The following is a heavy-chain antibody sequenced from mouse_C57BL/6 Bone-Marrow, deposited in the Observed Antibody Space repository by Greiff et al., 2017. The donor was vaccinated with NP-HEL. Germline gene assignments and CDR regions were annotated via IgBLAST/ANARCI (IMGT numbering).Heavy chain of an antibody. CDR3: AREGAKSRPLLLRNYYAMDY. J-gene: IGHJ4*01. Sequence: QVQLQQSGAELARPGASVKLSCKASGYTFTSYGISWVKQRTGQGLEWIGEIYPRSGNTYYNEKFKGKATLTADKSSSTAYMELRSLTSEDSAVYFCAREGAKSRPLLLRNYYAMDYWGQGTSVTVSS. CDR1: GYTFTSYG. V-gene: IGHV1-81*01. D-gene: IGHD1-1*01. CDR2: IYPRSGNT.